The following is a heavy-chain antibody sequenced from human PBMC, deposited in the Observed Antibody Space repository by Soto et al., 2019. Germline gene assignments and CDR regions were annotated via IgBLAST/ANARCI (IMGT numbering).Heavy chain of an antibody. CDR1: GFTFSSYA. J-gene: IGHJ3*02. CDR3: AKDRQDIVVVVAATGEGVDAFDI. CDR2: ISGSGGST. Sequence: GGSLRLSCAASGFTFSSYAMSWVRQAPGKGLEWVSAISGSGGSTYYADSVKGRFTISRDNSKNTLYLQMNSLRAEDTAVYYCAKDRQDIVVVVAATGEGVDAFDIWGQGTMVTVSS. D-gene: IGHD2-15*01. V-gene: IGHV3-23*01.